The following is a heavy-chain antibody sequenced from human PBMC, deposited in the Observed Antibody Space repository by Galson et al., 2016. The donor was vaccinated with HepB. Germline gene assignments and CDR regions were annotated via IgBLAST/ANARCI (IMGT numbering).Heavy chain of an antibody. CDR1: GFTFRNYA. CDR3: ARELVDYSNSYCGMDV. Sequence: SLRLSCAGSGFTFRNYALHWVRQAPGKGLQWVAVISYDGRNKYYADSVKGRFTISRDNSKNTLYLQMSSMRPEDTAVYYCARELVDYSNSYCGMDVWGQGTTVTVSS. V-gene: IGHV3-30*04. CDR2: ISYDGRNK. J-gene: IGHJ6*02. D-gene: IGHD4-11*01.